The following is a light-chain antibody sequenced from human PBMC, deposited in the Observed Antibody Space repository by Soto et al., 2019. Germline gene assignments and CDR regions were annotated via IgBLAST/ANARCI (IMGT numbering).Light chain of an antibody. J-gene: IGKJ1*01. CDR1: QSVSSSY. CDR3: QQYGSSPWT. CDR2: GAS. Sequence: EIVLTQSPGTLFLSPGERATLSCRASQSVSSSYLALYQQKPGQAPRLLIYGASSRATGIPDRFSGSGSGTDFTITISRLEPEDFAVYYCQQYGSSPWTFGLGTKVDIK. V-gene: IGKV3-20*01.